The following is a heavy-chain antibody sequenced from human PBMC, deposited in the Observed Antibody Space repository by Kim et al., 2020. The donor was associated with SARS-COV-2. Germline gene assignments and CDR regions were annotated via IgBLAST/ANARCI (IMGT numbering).Heavy chain of an antibody. V-gene: IGHV3-23*01. CDR3: AKDLPLDYGARRSTRIPDYGSGRLGVY. CDR2: ISGSGGST. J-gene: IGHJ4*02. Sequence: GGSLRLSCAASGFTFSSYAMSWVRQAPGKGLEWVSAISGSGGSTYYADSVKGRFTISRDNSKNTLYLQMNSLRAEDTAVYYCAKDLPLDYGARRSTRIPDYGSGRLGVYWGQGTLVTVSS. CDR1: GFTFSSYA. D-gene: IGHD3-10*01.